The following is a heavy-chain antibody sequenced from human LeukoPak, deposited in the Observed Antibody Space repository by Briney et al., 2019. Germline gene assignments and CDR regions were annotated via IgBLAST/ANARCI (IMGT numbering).Heavy chain of an antibody. Sequence: SETLSLICPVAGGSISRYYWSSIRQPPGKGLEWIVYIEYSGSTNYNPSLKARVTISVDTSKNQFSLKLSSVTAADTAVYYCASSEGSSSWYWDPYYYGMDVWGQGTTVTVSS. CDR1: GGSISRYY. J-gene: IGHJ6*02. CDR3: ASSEGSSSWYWDPYYYGMDV. V-gene: IGHV4-59*01. D-gene: IGHD6-13*01. CDR2: IEYSGST.